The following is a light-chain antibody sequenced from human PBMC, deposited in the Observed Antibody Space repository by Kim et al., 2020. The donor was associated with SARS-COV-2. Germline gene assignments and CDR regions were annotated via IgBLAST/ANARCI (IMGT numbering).Light chain of an antibody. V-gene: IGLV10-54*01. CDR3: SAWDSSLSAWV. Sequence: QPAARPCTGNSNNVGDQGAAWLQQHQGHPPTLLSNRRNNRPSVISERFSASRSGDTASLTITGLQPEDEADYYCSAWDSSLSAWVFGGGTQLTVL. CDR1: SNNVGDQG. CDR2: RRN. J-gene: IGLJ2*01.